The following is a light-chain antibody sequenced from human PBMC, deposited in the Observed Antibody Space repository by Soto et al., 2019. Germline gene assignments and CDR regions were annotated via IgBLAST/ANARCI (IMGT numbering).Light chain of an antibody. CDR1: GSNIGNNY. V-gene: IGLV1-51*01. J-gene: IGLJ3*02. CDR3: ATWDTSLSGGTWV. Sequence: QSVLTQPPSVSAAPGQKVTISCSGSGSNIGNNYVSWYQQFPGTAPKLLIYDNTQRPSGIPDRFSGSKSATSATLGITGLQTGDEADYYCATWDTSLSGGTWVFGGGTQLTVL. CDR2: DNT.